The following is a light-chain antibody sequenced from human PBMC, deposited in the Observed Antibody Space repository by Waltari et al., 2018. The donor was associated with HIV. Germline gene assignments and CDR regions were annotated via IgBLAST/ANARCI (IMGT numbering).Light chain of an antibody. V-gene: IGLV1-47*01. CDR1: GSNVGVNF. J-gene: IGLJ2*01. CDR3: AAWDDSVSGLA. Sequence: QSVLTQAPSASGTPGQRVTLSCSGTGSNVGVNFVSWYQQLPGMAPKLLIYSNNERPSRVPDRFSGSKSGTSASLAISGLRSEDEAVYFCAAWDDSVSGLAFGEGTKVTVL. CDR2: SNN.